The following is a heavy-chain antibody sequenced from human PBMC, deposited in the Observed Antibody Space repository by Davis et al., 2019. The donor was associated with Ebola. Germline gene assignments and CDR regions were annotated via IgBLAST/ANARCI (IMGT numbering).Heavy chain of an antibody. D-gene: IGHD3-22*01. J-gene: IGHJ5*01. CDR1: GGSISSYY. V-gene: IGHV4-59*01. CDR2: IYYSGST. CDR3: AATGYFYDSNDIPRWFES. Sequence: MPSETLSLICTVSGGSISSYYWSWIRQPPGKGLEWIGYIYYSGSTNYNPSLKSRVTISVDTSKNQFSLKLSSVTAADTAVYYCAATGYFYDSNDIPRWFESWGQGTLGIVSS.